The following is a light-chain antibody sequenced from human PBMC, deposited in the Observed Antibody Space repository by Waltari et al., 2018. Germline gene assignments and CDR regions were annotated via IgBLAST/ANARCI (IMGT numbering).Light chain of an antibody. V-gene: IGKV1-5*03. Sequence: DIQMTQSPSTLSASVGDRVTITCRASQSISGLLAWYQQKPGKAPKLLIYKASSLESGVPSRFSGSESGTEFTLTINSLQPDDFATYYCQQYNNYEWTFGQGTKVEIK. CDR1: QSISGL. CDR2: KAS. CDR3: QQYNNYEWT. J-gene: IGKJ1*01.